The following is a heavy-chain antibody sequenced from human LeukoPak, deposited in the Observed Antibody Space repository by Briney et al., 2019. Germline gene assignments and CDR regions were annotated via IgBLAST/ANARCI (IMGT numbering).Heavy chain of an antibody. V-gene: IGHV4-4*07. J-gene: IGHJ3*02. Sequence: SETLSLTCTVSGGSISSYYWSWIRQPAGKGLEWIGRIYTSGSTNYTPSLKSRVTMSVDTSKNQFSLKLSSVTAADTAVYYCARATYYYDSSGYSTAFDIWGQGTMVTVSS. D-gene: IGHD3-22*01. CDR1: GGSISSYY. CDR2: IYTSGST. CDR3: ARATYYYDSSGYSTAFDI.